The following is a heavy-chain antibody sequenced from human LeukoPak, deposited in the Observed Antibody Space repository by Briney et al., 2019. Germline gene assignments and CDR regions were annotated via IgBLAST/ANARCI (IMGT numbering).Heavy chain of an antibody. Sequence: SDTLSLTCTVSGGSISNGAYYWSWIRQHAGKTLEWIGRIYSTGVTDYSPSFKSRVSMSLDTSRNHFSLKLRSVTAADTAMYYCARIGSHNDFWSGYSHWGQGTLVAVSS. CDR3: ARIGSHNDFWSGYSH. D-gene: IGHD3-3*01. CDR2: IYSTGVT. J-gene: IGHJ4*02. V-gene: IGHV4-61*02. CDR1: GGSISNGAYY.